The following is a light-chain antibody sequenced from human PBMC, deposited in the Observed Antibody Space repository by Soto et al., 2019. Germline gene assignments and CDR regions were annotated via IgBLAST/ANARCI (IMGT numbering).Light chain of an antibody. CDR1: QTISND. CDR3: QQNNKWPPVT. CDR2: GAS. V-gene: IGKV3-15*01. Sequence: EVVMTQSPATVSVSPGEGVTLSCRASQTISNDLAWYQQKPGQAPRLLIYGASTRATGVPARFSGGGSGTEFTLTLISLQSEDFAFYYCQQNNKWPPVTFGGGTKVEIK. J-gene: IGKJ4*01.